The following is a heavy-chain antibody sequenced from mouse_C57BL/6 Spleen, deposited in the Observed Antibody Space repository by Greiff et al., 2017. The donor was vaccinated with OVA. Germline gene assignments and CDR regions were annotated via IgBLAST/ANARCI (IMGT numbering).Heavy chain of an antibody. CDR3: ARGGYDYDDDSLAY. CDR2: INPNNGGT. CDR1: GYTFTDYN. J-gene: IGHJ3*01. V-gene: IGHV1-18*01. Sequence: DVQLQESGPELVKPGASVKIPCKASGYTFTDYNMDWVKQSHGKSLEWIGDINPNNGGTIYNQKFKGKATLTVDKSSSTAYMELRSLTSEDTAVYYCARGGYDYDDDSLAYWGQGTLVTVSA. D-gene: IGHD2-4*01.